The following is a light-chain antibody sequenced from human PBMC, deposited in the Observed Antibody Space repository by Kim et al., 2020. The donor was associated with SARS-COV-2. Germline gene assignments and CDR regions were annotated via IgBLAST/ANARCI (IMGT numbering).Light chain of an antibody. V-gene: IGKV3D-15*01. CDR1: QSVSSN. J-gene: IGKJ4*01. CDR3: KQYDNWLLT. CDR2: GSS. Sequence: EIVMTQYQATLSVSPGERATLSCRASQSVSSNLAWYQQKPGQPPRLLIYGSSIRATGIPARFSGSRSGTEFTLTISSLQSEDFAVYYCKQYDNWLLTFGGWTKVDIK.